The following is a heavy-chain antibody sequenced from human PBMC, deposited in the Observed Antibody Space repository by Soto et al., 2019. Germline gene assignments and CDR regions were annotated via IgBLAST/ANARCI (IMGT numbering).Heavy chain of an antibody. CDR2: INPSGGST. D-gene: IGHD6-13*01. CDR3: AREKGPAAGTTDFDY. V-gene: IGHV1-46*01. J-gene: IGHJ4*02. Sequence: ASVKVSCKASGYTFTSYYMHWVRQAPGQGLEWMGIINPSGGSTSYAQKFQGRVTMTRDTSTSTVYMELSSLRSEDTAVYYCAREKGPAAGTTDFDYWGQGTLVTVSS. CDR1: GYTFTSYY.